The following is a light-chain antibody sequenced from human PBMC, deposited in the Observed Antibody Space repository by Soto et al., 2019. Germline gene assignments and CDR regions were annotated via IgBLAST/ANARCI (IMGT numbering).Light chain of an antibody. J-gene: IGKJ1*01. CDR1: QSVNNNY. CDR3: QQRGGSPPTWT. Sequence: ENVLTQSPGTLSLSPGEEATLSCRASQSVNNNYLAWYQQIPGQPPRLLIYGASSRATGIPDRFSGRGSGTDFTLTISRLEPEDFAAYYCQQRGGSPPTWTFGQGTKVDIK. CDR2: GAS. V-gene: IGKV3-20*01.